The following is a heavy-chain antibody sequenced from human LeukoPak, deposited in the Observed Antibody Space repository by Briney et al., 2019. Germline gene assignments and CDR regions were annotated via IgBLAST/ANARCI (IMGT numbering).Heavy chain of an antibody. CDR1: AYTFTGYY. CDR3: ARGKEYSSAHEQDY. D-gene: IGHD6-6*01. Sequence: ASVKVSCKASAYTFTGYYMHWVRQPPGQGLAWMGWINPNSGDRNYAQKLQGRVTMTRDTSISTAYMELSRLRSDDTAVYYCARGKEYSSAHEQDYWGQGTLVTVSS. J-gene: IGHJ4*02. CDR2: INPNSGDR. V-gene: IGHV1-2*02.